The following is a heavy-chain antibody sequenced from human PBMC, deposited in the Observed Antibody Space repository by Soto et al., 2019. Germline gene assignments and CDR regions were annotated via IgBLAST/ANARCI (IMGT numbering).Heavy chain of an antibody. Sequence: QVQLVQSGAEVKKPGSSVKVSCKASGGTFSSYAISWVRQAPGQGLEWMGGIIPIFGTANYAQECQGRVTITADKSTSTAYMELSSLRSEDTAVYYCARGPYWGVRATFDYWGQGTLVTVSS. CDR1: GGTFSSYA. CDR2: IIPIFGTA. J-gene: IGHJ4*02. V-gene: IGHV1-69*06. CDR3: ARGPYWGVRATFDY. D-gene: IGHD1-26*01.